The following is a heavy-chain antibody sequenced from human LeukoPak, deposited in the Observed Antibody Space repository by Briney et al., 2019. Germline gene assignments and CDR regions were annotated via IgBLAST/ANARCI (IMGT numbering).Heavy chain of an antibody. D-gene: IGHD3-3*01. CDR3: ARLSRGGTIFGVVRTGYHYFDY. CDR2: IYYSGST. CDR1: GGSISSSSYY. Sequence: SETLSLTCTVSGGSISSSSYYWGWIRQPPGKGLEWIGSIYYSGSTYYNPSLKSRVTISVDTSKNQFSLKLSSVTAADTAVYYCARLSRGGTIFGVVRTGYHYFDYWGQGTLVTVSS. J-gene: IGHJ4*02. V-gene: IGHV4-39*01.